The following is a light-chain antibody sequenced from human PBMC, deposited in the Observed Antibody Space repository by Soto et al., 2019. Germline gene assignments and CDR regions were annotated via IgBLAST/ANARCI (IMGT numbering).Light chain of an antibody. V-gene: IGKV3-20*01. J-gene: IGKJ4*01. CDR1: ETVSRSQ. CDR3: QQYDSSPLT. CDR2: DAS. Sequence: EIVLTQSPGTLSLSPGERATLSCRASETVSRSQLVWYQQKPGQAPRLLIFDASSRATGIPDRFSGSGSRTDFTLTISRLEPEDFAVYYCQQYDSSPLTFGGGTKVDIK.